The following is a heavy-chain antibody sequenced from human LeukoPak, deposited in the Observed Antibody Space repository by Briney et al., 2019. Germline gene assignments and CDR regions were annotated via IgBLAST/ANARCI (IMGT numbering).Heavy chain of an antibody. CDR1: GFTLSSYA. CDR3: AELGITMIGGV. V-gene: IGHV3-23*01. D-gene: IGHD3-10*02. J-gene: IGHJ6*04. CDR2: ISVSGNT. Sequence: PGGSLRLSCAASGFTLSSYAMSWVRQGPGKGLEWVSAISVSGNTYHAVKGRSTISRDNAKNSLYLQMNSLRAEDTAVYYCAELGITMIGGVWGKGTTVTISS.